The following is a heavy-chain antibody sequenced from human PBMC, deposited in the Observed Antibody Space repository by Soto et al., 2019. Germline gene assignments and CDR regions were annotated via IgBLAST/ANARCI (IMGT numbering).Heavy chain of an antibody. CDR2: IYHSGST. J-gene: IGHJ6*02. CDR1: GYSMRSGLY. D-gene: IGHD1-26*01. V-gene: IGHV4-38-2*01. Sequence: SESLSLACAASGYSMRSGLYWGWIRQPPGKGLEWIGSIYHSGSTYYNPSLKSRVTISVDTSKNQFSLKLSSVTAADTAVYYCARSSGSYYYYYGMDVWGQGTTVTVSS. CDR3: ARSSGSYYYYYGMDV.